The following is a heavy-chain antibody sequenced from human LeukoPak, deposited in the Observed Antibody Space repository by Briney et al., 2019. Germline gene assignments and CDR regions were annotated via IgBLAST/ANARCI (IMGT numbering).Heavy chain of an antibody. CDR1: GGTFSRYA. D-gene: IGHD3-3*01. Sequence: SVKVSCKASGGTFSRYAISWVRQAPGQGLEWMGRIIPIFGTANYAQKFQGRVTITTDESTSTAYMELSSLRSEDTAVYYCARDSVHDFWSGYSRRGFAFDIWGQGTMVTVSS. J-gene: IGHJ3*02. V-gene: IGHV1-69*05. CDR2: IIPIFGTA. CDR3: ARDSVHDFWSGYSRRGFAFDI.